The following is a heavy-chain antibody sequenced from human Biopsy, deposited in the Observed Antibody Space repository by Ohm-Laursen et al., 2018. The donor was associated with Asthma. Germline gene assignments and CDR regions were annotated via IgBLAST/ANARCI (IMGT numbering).Heavy chain of an antibody. CDR2: IMTVFGTT. CDR3: TRCQVGYSSGWSLLLKKIYYSGMDV. V-gene: IGHV1-69*13. D-gene: IGHD6-19*01. J-gene: IGHJ6*02. Sequence: ASVKVSCKSPGGTFSNFAISWVRQAPGQGLEWLGGIMTVFGTTNYAQKFQGRVTITADESTSTAYMEVTSLRSEDTAIYYCTRCQVGYSSGWSLLLKKIYYSGMDVWGQGTAVTVSS. CDR1: GGTFSNFA.